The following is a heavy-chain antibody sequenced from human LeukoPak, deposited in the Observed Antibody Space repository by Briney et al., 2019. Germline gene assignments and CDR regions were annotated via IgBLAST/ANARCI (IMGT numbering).Heavy chain of an antibody. J-gene: IGHJ6*03. Sequence: GGSLRLSCAASGFTFSSYGMSWVRQAPGKGLEWVSAISGSGGSTYYADSVKGRFTISRDNSKNTLYLQMNSLRAEDTAVYYCAKVAVAGTWLYYYYYYMDAWGKGTTVTISS. CDR2: ISGSGGST. CDR1: GFTFSSYG. CDR3: AKVAVAGTWLYYYYYYMDA. D-gene: IGHD6-19*01. V-gene: IGHV3-23*01.